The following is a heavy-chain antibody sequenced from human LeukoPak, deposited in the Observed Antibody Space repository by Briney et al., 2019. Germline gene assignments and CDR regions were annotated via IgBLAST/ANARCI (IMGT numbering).Heavy chain of an antibody. CDR3: ARSDYSSSWYSDYYYYMDV. Sequence: GGSLRLSCAASGFTFSSYSMNWVRQAPGKGLEWVSSISSSSYIYYADSVKGRFTISRDNAKNSLYLQMNSLRAEDTAVYYCARSDYSSSWYSDYYYYMDVWGKGTTVTISS. D-gene: IGHD6-13*01. CDR2: ISSSSYI. V-gene: IGHV3-21*01. J-gene: IGHJ6*03. CDR1: GFTFSSYS.